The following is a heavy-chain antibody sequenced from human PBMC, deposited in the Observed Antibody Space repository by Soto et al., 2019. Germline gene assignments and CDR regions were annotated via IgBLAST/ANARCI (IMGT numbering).Heavy chain of an antibody. J-gene: IGHJ6*03. CDR2: ISNNGAHT. V-gene: IGHV3-64*01. CDR1: GFTFSNYE. CDR3: AGFGEFYYYYYMDV. Sequence: GGSLRLSCAASGFTFSNYEMHWVRQAPGKGLEYVSGISNNGAHTDYAKSVKGRFTISRDNSENTLYLQMGSLRAEDTAVYYCAGFGEFYYYYYMDVSGKGTTVTVSS. D-gene: IGHD3-10*01.